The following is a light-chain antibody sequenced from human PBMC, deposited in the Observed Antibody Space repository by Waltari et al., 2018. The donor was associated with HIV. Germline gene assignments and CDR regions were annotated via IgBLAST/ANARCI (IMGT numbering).Light chain of an antibody. CDR3: QVWGTSTEFV. J-gene: IGLJ3*02. CDR2: DDY. V-gene: IGLV3-21*02. CDR1: DIGSYS. Sequence: SSVLTQPPSVSAAPGQTATITCGADDIGSYSVHWYQQKPGQAPVLVIYDDYDRPSGVPERFSGANSGDTATLTIRRVEAGDEADYYCQVWGTSTEFVFGGGTRLAVL.